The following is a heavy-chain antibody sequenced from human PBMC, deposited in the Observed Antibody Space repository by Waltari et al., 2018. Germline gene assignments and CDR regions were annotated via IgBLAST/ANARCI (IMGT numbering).Heavy chain of an antibody. V-gene: IGHV4-4*07. D-gene: IGHD1-1*01. CDR2: IHNIGST. Sequence: QVQLQESGPGLVKPSETLSLTCTVSGGSISSYYWSWIRQPAGKGLEWIGRIHNIGSTTYNPSLKSRVTMSVDTSKNQFSLRLSSVTAADTAVYYCGREMATTQCFDYWGQGTLVTVSS. CDR3: GREMATTQCFDY. J-gene: IGHJ4*02. CDR1: GGSISSYY.